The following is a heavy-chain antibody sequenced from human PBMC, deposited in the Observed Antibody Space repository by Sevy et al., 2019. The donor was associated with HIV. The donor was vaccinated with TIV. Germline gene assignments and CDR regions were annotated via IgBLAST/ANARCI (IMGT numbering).Heavy chain of an antibody. CDR2: FNPNSGDT. J-gene: IGHJ3*02. CDR1: GYTFIDYY. V-gene: IGHV1-2*06. Sequence: ASVKVSCKASGYTFIDYYLIWVRQAPGQGLEWMGRFNPNSGDTNYAQKFQGRVTMTRDASINSAYMELSRLTSDDTAVYYCAIEWGFAMANAFDIWGQGTMVTVSS. D-gene: IGHD2-2*01. CDR3: AIEWGFAMANAFDI.